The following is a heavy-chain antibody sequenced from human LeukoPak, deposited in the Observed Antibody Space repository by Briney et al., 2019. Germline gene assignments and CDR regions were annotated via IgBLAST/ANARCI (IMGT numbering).Heavy chain of an antibody. D-gene: IGHD3-16*01. J-gene: IGHJ4*02. V-gene: IGHV4-34*01. CDR1: GGSISSYY. CDR3: AREVNGGFDY. Sequence: PSETLSLTCTVSGGSISSYYWSWIRRPPGKGLEWIGEINHSGSTNYNPSLKSRVTISVDTSKNQFSLKLSSVTAADTAVYYCAREVNGGFDYWGQGTLVTVSS. CDR2: INHSGST.